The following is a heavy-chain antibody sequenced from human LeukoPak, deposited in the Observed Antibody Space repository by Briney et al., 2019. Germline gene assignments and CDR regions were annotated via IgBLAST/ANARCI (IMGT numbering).Heavy chain of an antibody. CDR2: IYCSGSI. J-gene: IGHJ4*02. Sequence: PSDTLSLTCTVSGGSISSYYCTWTRHPPGKGLEWIGYIYCSGSIKYNPSLQSRVTISVDTSKNQFSLKVTSVTAADTAVYYCARYGVDMVTNNWGERPRVRVS. V-gene: IGHV4-59*07. D-gene: IGHD5-24*01. CDR3: ARYGVDMVTNN. CDR1: GGSISSYY.